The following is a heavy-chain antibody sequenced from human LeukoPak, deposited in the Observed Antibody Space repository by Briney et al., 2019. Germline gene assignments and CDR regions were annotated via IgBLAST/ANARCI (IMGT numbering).Heavy chain of an antibody. Sequence: GGSLRLSCAVSGFTFSGHWMFWVRQAPGKGLVWVSSTNSDGSSTGYTDSVKGRFTVSRDNAKNTLYLQMNSLRAEDTAVYYCARARWYSSDFWGQGTLVTVSS. CDR1: GFTFSGHW. CDR3: ARARWYSSDF. CDR2: TNSDGSST. V-gene: IGHV3-74*01. J-gene: IGHJ4*02. D-gene: IGHD5-24*01.